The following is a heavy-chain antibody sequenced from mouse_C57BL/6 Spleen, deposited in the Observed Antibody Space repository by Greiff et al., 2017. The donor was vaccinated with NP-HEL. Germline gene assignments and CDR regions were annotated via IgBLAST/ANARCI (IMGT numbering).Heavy chain of an antibody. D-gene: IGHD1-1*01. V-gene: IGHV1-82*01. CDR1: GYAFSSSW. Sequence: VKLLESGPELVKPGASVKISCKASGYAFSSSWMNWVKQRPGKGLEWIGRIYPGDGDTNYNGKFKGKATLTADKSSSTAYMQLSSLTSEDSAVYFCARERTVVAPFDYWGQGTTLTVSS. CDR3: ARERTVVAPFDY. CDR2: IYPGDGDT. J-gene: IGHJ2*01.